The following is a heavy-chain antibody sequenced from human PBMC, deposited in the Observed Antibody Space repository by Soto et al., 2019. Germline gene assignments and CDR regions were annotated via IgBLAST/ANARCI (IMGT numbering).Heavy chain of an antibody. CDR2: INRGGSI. CDR3: ARSGYCSSTSCYEGGYYYYYMDV. V-gene: IGHV3-66*01. D-gene: IGHD2-2*03. Sequence: PGGSLRLSCAASGFSVSSKDMSWVRQAPGKGLEWVTLINRGGSISYADSVKGRFTISRDNSENTLYLQMSTLGAEDTAVYYCARSGYCSSTSCYEGGYYYYYMDVWGKGTTLTVSS. J-gene: IGHJ6*03. CDR1: GFSVSSKD.